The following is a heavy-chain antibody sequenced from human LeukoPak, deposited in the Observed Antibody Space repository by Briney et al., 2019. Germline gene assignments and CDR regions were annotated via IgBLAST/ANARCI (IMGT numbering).Heavy chain of an antibody. CDR2: IKQDGSEK. CDR3: ARDSGYGHYAFDI. Sequence: PGVSLRLSCAASGFTFSSYWMSWVRQAPGNGLEWVANIKQDGSEKYYVDSVKGRFTISRDNAKNSLYLQMNSHCCEGTAVCCFARDSGYGHYAFDIWGEGTVVTVSS. V-gene: IGHV3-7*01. D-gene: IGHD5-18*01. J-gene: IGHJ3*02. CDR1: GFTFSSYW.